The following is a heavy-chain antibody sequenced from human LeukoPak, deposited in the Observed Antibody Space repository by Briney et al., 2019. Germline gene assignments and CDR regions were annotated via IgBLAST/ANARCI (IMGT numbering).Heavy chain of an antibody. V-gene: IGHV3-74*01. CDR2: INSDGSST. CDR1: GFTFSSYW. CDR3: ARGGGYSYGQFDY. D-gene: IGHD5-18*01. Sequence: GGSLRLSCAASGFTFSSYWMHWVRQAPGKGLVWVSRINSDGSSTSYADSVKGRFTISRDNAKNTLYLQMNSLRAEDTAVYYCARGGGYSYGQFDYWGQGTLVTVSS. J-gene: IGHJ4*02.